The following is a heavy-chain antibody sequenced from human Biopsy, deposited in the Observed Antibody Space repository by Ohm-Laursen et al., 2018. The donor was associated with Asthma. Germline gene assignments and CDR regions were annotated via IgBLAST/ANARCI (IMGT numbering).Heavy chain of an antibody. CDR2: ISYDGSTK. CDR1: GFTLTTYA. CDR3: ARDVVWFREVGGMDV. D-gene: IGHD3-10*01. V-gene: IGHV3-30*03. Sequence: SLRLSCSASGFTLTTYAIHWVRQAPGKGLEWVAVISYDGSTKYSADSVKGRFIVSRDISKDILSLQMNSLRPEDTAVYYCARDVVWFREVGGMDVWGQGTTVTVSS. J-gene: IGHJ6*02.